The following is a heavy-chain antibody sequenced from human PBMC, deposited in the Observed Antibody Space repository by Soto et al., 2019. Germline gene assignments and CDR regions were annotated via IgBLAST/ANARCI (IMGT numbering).Heavy chain of an antibody. J-gene: IGHJ4*02. V-gene: IGHV3-30-3*01. CDR3: ARDHQRSGFFEY. CDR1: GFTVSSSP. D-gene: IGHD3-3*01. CDR2: ISYDGSNK. Sequence: QVQLVESGGGVVQPGKSLRLSCAASGFTVSSSPMFWVRQAPGKGLEWVALISYDGSNKYYTDSVKGRFTISRDNSKNTLYLQMDSLRAEDTAVYYCARDHQRSGFFEYWGQGTLVTVSS.